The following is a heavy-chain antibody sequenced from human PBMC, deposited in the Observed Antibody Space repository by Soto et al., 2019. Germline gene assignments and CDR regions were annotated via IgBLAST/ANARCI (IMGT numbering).Heavy chain of an antibody. CDR3: ASRIAVAGYYFDY. CDR2: IYYSGST. CDR1: VGSISSGGYY. V-gene: IGHV4-31*03. J-gene: IGHJ4*02. D-gene: IGHD6-19*01. Sequence: PSETLSLTCTVSVGSISSGGYYCSWIRQHPGKGLEWIGYIYYSGSTYYNPSLKSRVTISVDTSKNQFSLKLSSVTAADTAVYYCASRIAVAGYYFDYWGQGTLVTVSS.